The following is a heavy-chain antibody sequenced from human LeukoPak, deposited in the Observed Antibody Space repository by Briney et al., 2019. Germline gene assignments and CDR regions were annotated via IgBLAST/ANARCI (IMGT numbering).Heavy chain of an antibody. Sequence: SETLSLTCAVYGGSFSGYYWSWIRQPPGKGLEWIGEINHSGSTNYNPSLKSRVTISVDTSKNQFSLKLSSVTAADTAVYYCARAFLEGMTTGNFDYGGQGTLVTVSS. J-gene: IGHJ4*02. V-gene: IGHV4-34*01. CDR2: INHSGST. D-gene: IGHD4-11*01. CDR3: ARAFLEGMTTGNFDY. CDR1: GGSFSGYY.